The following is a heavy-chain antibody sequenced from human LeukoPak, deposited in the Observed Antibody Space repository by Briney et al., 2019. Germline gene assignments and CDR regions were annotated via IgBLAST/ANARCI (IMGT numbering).Heavy chain of an antibody. CDR3: ARQQLVPGRAFDI. D-gene: IGHD6-13*01. CDR2: INHSGST. Sequence: SETLSLTCAVYGGSFSGYYWSWIRQPPGKGLEWIGEINHSGSTNYNPSLKSRVTISVDTSKNQFSLKLSSVTAADTAVYYCARQQLVPGRAFDIWGQWTMVTVSS. CDR1: GGSFSGYY. V-gene: IGHV4-34*01. J-gene: IGHJ3*02.